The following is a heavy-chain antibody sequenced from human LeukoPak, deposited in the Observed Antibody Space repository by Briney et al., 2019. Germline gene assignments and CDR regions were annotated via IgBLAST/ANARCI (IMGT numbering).Heavy chain of an antibody. J-gene: IGHJ4*02. CDR1: GFTFSSFD. CDR2: ISYDGSDK. CDR3: AKVGGAAADHFDY. Sequence: GGSLRLSCAASGFTFSSFDMHWVRQAPGRGLAWVAVISYDGSDKYYADSVKGRFTISRDNSWNTLYLQMNSLRAEDTAVYYCAKVGGAAADHFDYWGQGTLVTASS. V-gene: IGHV3-30*18. D-gene: IGHD6-13*01.